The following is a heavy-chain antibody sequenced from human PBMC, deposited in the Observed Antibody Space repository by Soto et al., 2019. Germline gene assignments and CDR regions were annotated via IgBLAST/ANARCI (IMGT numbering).Heavy chain of an antibody. Sequence: SGPTLVNPTQTLTLTCTFSGFSLSTSEVGVGWIRQPPGKALELLGIIYWDDDKRYSPLLNKRLTITKDTSKNQVVLTMTNMDSVDTGTYYCARLTDLYIMFDCRGQGTLVNVS. CDR2: IYWDDDK. D-gene: IGHD3-16*01. CDR3: ARLTDLYIMFDC. CDR1: GFSLSTSEVG. J-gene: IGHJ4*02. V-gene: IGHV2-5*02.